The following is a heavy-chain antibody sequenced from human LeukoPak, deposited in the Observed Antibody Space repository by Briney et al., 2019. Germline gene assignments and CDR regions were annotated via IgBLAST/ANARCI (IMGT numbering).Heavy chain of an antibody. CDR3: AKVCGDYVPVCWFDP. Sequence: GGSLRLSCAASGFTFSSYAMSWVRQAPGKGLEWVSAISGSGGSTYYADSVRGRFTISRDNSKNTLYLQMNSLRAEDTAVYYCAKVCGDYVPVCWFDPWGQGTLVTVSS. CDR1: GFTFSSYA. J-gene: IGHJ5*02. V-gene: IGHV3-23*01. D-gene: IGHD4-17*01. CDR2: ISGSGGST.